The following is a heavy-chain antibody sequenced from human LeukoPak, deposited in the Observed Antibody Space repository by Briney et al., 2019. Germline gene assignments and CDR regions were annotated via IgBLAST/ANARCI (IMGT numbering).Heavy chain of an antibody. CDR3: ARGRYCNADICSGGDAFDI. V-gene: IGHV4-4*07. Sequence: SETLSLTCTVPGGSINNYWSWIRQPAGKGLEWIGRIYTRGSTNYNPSLKSRVTMSVDTSKNQFSLKLSSVTAADTAVYYCARGRYCNADICSGGDAFDIWGQGTMVSVSS. CDR2: IYTRGST. CDR1: GGSINNY. J-gene: IGHJ3*02. D-gene: IGHD2/OR15-2a*01.